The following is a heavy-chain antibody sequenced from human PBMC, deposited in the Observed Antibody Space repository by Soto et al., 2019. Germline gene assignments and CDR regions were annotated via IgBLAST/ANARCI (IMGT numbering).Heavy chain of an antibody. Sequence: PGGSLRLSCAASGFTFSSYSMNWFLQAPGKGLEWVSSISSSSSYIYYADSVKGRFTISRDNAKNSLYLQMDSLRAEDTAVYYCARAVGQLWLISDYWGQGTLVTVSS. J-gene: IGHJ4*02. CDR2: ISSSSSYI. D-gene: IGHD5-18*01. V-gene: IGHV3-21*01. CDR3: ARAVGQLWLISDY. CDR1: GFTFSSYS.